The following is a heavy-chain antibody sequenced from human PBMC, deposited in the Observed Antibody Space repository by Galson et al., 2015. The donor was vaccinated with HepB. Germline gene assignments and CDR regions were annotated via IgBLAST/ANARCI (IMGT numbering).Heavy chain of an antibody. CDR3: TRLGDLSGYSSK. Sequence: SLRLSCAASGFTFSGSAMHWVRQASGKGLEWVGRIGSKAHNYATAYVASVKGRFTITRDDSKSTAYLQMNSLKTEDTAVYYCTRLGDLSGYSSKWGQGTLVTVSS. CDR2: IGSKAHNYAT. D-gene: IGHD6-13*01. V-gene: IGHV3-73*01. CDR1: GFTFSGSA. J-gene: IGHJ4*02.